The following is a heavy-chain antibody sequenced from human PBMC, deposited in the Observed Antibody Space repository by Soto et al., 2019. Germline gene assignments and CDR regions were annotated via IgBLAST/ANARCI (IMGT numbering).Heavy chain of an antibody. CDR3: ARDDEYSGNGMDV. D-gene: IGHD3-10*01. J-gene: IGHJ6*02. CDR2: ILNDGSNR. V-gene: IGHV3-33*01. CDR1: GFTFSNYG. Sequence: QVQLVEYGGGVVQPGRSLRLSCAASGFTFSNYGMHWVRQAPGKGLEWVAVILNDGSNRYHADSVKDRFTISRDNSKNMLYLQMNSLRAEDTAVYYCARDDEYSGNGMDVWGQGTTVTVSS.